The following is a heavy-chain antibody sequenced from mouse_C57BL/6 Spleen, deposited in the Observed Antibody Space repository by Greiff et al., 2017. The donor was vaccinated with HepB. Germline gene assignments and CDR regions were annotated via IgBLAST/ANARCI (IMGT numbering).Heavy chain of an antibody. CDR2: IYPGDGDT. D-gene: IGHD2-4*01. CDR1: GYAFSSSW. CDR3: ARGGLYDYDRFAY. Sequence: VQLQQSGPELVKPGASVKISCKASGYAFSSSWMNWVKQRPGKGLEWIGRIYPGDGDTNYNGKFKGKATLTADKSSSTAYMQLSSLTSEDSAVYFCARGGLYDYDRFAYWGQGTLVTVSA. V-gene: IGHV1-82*01. J-gene: IGHJ3*01.